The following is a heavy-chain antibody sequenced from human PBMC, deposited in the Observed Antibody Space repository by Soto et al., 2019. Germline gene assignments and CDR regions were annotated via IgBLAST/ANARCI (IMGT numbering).Heavy chain of an antibody. Sequence: VQLVESGGGMVQPGTSLRLSCAASGFTFSKYGMHWVRQAPGKGLEWVALIWNDEIRKVYVDSVKGRFTISRDNSKNTLDLQMNNLRDEDTAVYYCARDDDNDANALDYWGPGTLVTVSS. CDR1: GFTFSKYG. CDR3: ARDDDNDANALDY. V-gene: IGHV3-33*01. J-gene: IGHJ4*02. CDR2: IWNDEIRK.